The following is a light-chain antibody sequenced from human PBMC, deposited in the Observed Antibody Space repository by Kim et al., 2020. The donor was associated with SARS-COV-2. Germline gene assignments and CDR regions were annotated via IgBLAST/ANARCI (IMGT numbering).Light chain of an antibody. V-gene: IGLV1-40*01. CDR2: ANS. J-gene: IGLJ3*02. CDR1: TAYSGTHFD. Sequence: QRATTSCTGNTAYSGTHFDVHWYQQLPGTAPPLLIYANSNRPSGVPDRFSGARSSTSPSLVIAGLQAEDEATDYCQSFDTSRRDSLFGGGTQLTVL. CDR3: QSFDTSRRDSL.